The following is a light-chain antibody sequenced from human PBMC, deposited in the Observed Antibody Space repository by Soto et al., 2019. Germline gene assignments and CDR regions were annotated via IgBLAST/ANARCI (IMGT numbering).Light chain of an antibody. V-gene: IGKV3-15*01. Sequence: EIVMTQSPATLSVSPGERATLSCRASQSFSSNLAWYQQKPGQAPRLLIYGASTRATGIPARFSGSGSGTEFTLTISSLQSEDFAVYYCQQYNNWPSCGQGTKVEIK. J-gene: IGKJ1*01. CDR1: QSFSSN. CDR2: GAS. CDR3: QQYNNWPS.